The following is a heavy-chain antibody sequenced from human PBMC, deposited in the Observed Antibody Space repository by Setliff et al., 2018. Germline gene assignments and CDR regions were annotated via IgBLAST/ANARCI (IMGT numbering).Heavy chain of an antibody. Sequence: LSLTCSVSGYSISSGYYWGWIRQPPGKGLEWIGTIYHNGNSYYNPSLKSRVTISVDTSKNQFPLKLSSVTASDTAVYYCARQLCSSGYCYATTFDYWGQGTLVTVSS. CDR1: GYSISSGYY. D-gene: IGHD3-22*01. J-gene: IGHJ4*02. CDR3: ARQLCSSGYCYATTFDY. V-gene: IGHV4-38-2*01. CDR2: IYHNGNS.